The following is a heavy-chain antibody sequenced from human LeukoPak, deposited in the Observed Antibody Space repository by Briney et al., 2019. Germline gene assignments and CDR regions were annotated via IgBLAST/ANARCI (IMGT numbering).Heavy chain of an antibody. V-gene: IGHV3-30*02. CDR2: IHHDGSNK. D-gene: IGHD6-19*01. CDR3: AKLMCSSGWYDAFDI. CDR1: GFTFSSYG. Sequence: GGSLRLSCAASGFTFSSYGMHWVRQAPGKGLDWVAFIHHDGSNKYYADSVRGRFTISRDNSKNTLYLQMNSLRAEDTAVYYCAKLMCSSGWYDAFDIWGQGTMVTVSS. J-gene: IGHJ3*02.